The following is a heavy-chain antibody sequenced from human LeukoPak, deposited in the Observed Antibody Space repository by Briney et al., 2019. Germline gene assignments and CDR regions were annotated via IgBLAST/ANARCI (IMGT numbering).Heavy chain of an antibody. CDR2: INPNSGGT. Sequence: ASVKVSCKASGYTFTGYYMHWVRQAPGQGLEWMGWINPNSGGTNYAQKFQGWVTMTRDTPISTAYMELSRLRSDDTAVYYCARGAPGYYYGMDVWGKGTTVTVSS. D-gene: IGHD3-10*01. CDR1: GYTFTGYY. V-gene: IGHV1-2*04. CDR3: ARGAPGYYYGMDV. J-gene: IGHJ6*04.